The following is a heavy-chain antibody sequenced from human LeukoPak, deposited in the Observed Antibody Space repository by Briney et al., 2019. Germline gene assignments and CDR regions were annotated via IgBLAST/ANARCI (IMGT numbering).Heavy chain of an antibody. J-gene: IGHJ6*02. CDR2: IKSKTDGGTT. D-gene: IGHD3-3*01. CDR1: GFTFSNAW. CDR3: TTLRFLGYYYGMDV. Sequence: PGGSLRLSCAASGFTFSNAWMSWVRQAPGKGLEWVGRIKSKTDGGTTDYAAPVKGRFTISRDDSKSTLYLQMNSLKTEDTAVYYCTTLRFLGYYYGMDVWGQGTTVTVSS. V-gene: IGHV3-15*01.